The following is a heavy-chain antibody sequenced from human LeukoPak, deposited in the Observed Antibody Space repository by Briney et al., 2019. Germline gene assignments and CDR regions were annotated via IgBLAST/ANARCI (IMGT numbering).Heavy chain of an antibody. CDR3: ARDPVGAAGDFDY. V-gene: IGHV3-74*01. D-gene: IGHD1-26*01. J-gene: IGHJ4*01. CDR1: GFTFSTYW. CDR2: INTDGSTT. Sequence: GGSLRLSCAASGFTFSTYWMHWVRQAPGKGLVWVSRINTDGSTTDYADSVKGRFTMSRDNAKNTLYLQMSSLRAEDTALYYCARDPVGAAGDFDYWGHGTLVTVAS.